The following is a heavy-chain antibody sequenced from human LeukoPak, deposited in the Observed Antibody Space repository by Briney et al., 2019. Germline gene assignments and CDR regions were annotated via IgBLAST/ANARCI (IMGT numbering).Heavy chain of an antibody. J-gene: IGHJ4*02. CDR3: AKARSSWYDFEADY. V-gene: IGHV3-30*18. CDR1: GFTFSIYG. CDR2: ISYDGSNK. D-gene: IGHD6-13*01. Sequence: AGGSLRLSCAAYGFTFSIYGMHWVRQAQGKGLEWVAVISYDGSNKYYADSVKGRFTISRDNSKNTLYLQMNSLRAEDTAVYYCAKARSSWYDFEADYWGQGTLVTVSS.